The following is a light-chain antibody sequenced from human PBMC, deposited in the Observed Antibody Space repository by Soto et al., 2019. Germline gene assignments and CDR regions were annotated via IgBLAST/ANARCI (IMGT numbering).Light chain of an antibody. CDR2: KAS. Sequence: DIQMTQSPSTLSASVGDRVTITCRASQSISSWLAWYQQKPGKAPKLLIYKASSLECGVPSRFSGSGSGTEFTLLISSLQPDDFAAYYCQQYNSYPWTFGQGTKVEIK. J-gene: IGKJ1*01. CDR3: QQYNSYPWT. CDR1: QSISSW. V-gene: IGKV1-5*03.